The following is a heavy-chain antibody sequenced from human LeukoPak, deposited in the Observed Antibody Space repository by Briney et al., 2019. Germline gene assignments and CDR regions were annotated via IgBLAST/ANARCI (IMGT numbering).Heavy chain of an antibody. CDR1: GGSVSSGSYY. D-gene: IGHD6-13*01. Sequence: SETLSLTCTVSGGSVSSGSYYWSWIRQPPGKGLEWIGYIYYSGSTDYNPSLKSRVTISVDTSKNQFSLKLSSVTAADTAVYYCARVPGQLAPDYYYYCMDVWGKGTTVTVSS. J-gene: IGHJ6*04. CDR2: IYYSGST. V-gene: IGHV4-61*01. CDR3: ARVPGQLAPDYYYYCMDV.